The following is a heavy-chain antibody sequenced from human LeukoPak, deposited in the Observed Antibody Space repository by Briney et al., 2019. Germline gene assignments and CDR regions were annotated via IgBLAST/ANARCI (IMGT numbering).Heavy chain of an antibody. Sequence: SETLSLTCTVSGGSINSYYWNWLRQPPGKTLEWIGYVSSSGSTNYSPFFKSRLTISLDTSKNQFSLNLRSVTAADTAVYYCARTLKDAYLNAFGYWGQGTLVAVSS. CDR1: GGSINSYY. CDR3: ARTLKDAYLNAFGY. J-gene: IGHJ4*02. D-gene: IGHD3-16*01. V-gene: IGHV4-59*01. CDR2: VSSSGST.